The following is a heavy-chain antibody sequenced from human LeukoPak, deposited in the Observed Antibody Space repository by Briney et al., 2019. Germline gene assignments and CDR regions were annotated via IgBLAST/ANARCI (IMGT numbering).Heavy chain of an antibody. J-gene: IGHJ6*02. V-gene: IGHV3-23*01. CDR1: GFTFSSYA. D-gene: IGHD6-13*01. Sequence: GGSLRLSCAASGFTFSSYAMSWVRQAPGKGLEWVSAISGSGGSTYYADSVKGRFTISRDNAKNSLYLQMNSLRAEDTAVYYCARDRGRAAAGTSYQYYGMDVWGQGTTVTVSS. CDR2: ISGSGGST. CDR3: ARDRGRAAAGTSYQYYGMDV.